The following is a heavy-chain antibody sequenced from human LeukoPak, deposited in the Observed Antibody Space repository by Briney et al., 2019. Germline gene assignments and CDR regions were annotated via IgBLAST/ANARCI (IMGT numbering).Heavy chain of an antibody. J-gene: IGHJ4*02. CDR1: GGSISSSNYY. V-gene: IGHV4-39*07. Sequence: SETLSLTCTVSGGSISSSNYYWGWIRQPPGKGLEWIGSIYYSGKTYYNPSLKSRVTISVDTSQNQFSLNLSSVTAADTAIYYCARDGYSGSDALWGQGTLVTVSS. CDR2: IYYSGKT. CDR3: ARDGYSGSDAL. D-gene: IGHD5-12*01.